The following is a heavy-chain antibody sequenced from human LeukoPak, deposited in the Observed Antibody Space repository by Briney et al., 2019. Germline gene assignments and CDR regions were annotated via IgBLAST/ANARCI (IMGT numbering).Heavy chain of an antibody. CDR1: GYTFTSYY. J-gene: IGHJ4*02. V-gene: IGHV1-46*01. CDR3: AKFTRTLVRGALVN. D-gene: IGHD3-10*01. CDR2: INPSGGST. Sequence: GASVKVSCKASGYTFTSYYMHWVRQAPGQGLEWMGIINPSGGSTSYAQKFQGRVTMTRDMSTSTVYMELNSLRAEDTAVYYCAKFTRTLVRGALVNWGQGTLVTVSS.